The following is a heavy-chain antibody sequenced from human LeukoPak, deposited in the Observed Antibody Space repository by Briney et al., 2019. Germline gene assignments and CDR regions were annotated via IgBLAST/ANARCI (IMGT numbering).Heavy chain of an antibody. J-gene: IGHJ4*02. V-gene: IGHV3-66*01. D-gene: IGHD3-22*01. CDR2: IYSGDKT. CDR3: ARGGESSGYYYADY. Sequence: PGGSLRFSCAASGFTVSSKYMSWVRQAPGKGLEWVSVIYSGDKTYYADSVKGRFTISRDDSKNTVYLQMNSLRAEDTSVCFCARGGESSGYYYADYWGQGTLVTVSS. CDR1: GFTVSSKY.